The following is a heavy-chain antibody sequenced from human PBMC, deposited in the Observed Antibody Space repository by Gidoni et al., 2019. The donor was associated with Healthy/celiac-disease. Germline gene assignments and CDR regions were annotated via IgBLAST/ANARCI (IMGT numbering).Heavy chain of an antibody. J-gene: IGHJ5*02. CDR1: GSTFTSYD. Sequence: QVQLMQSGAEGKKPGASVKVACKASGSTFTSYDIYWVRQSTGEGLEWMGWMNPNSGNTGYAQKLQGRVSMTRNTSISTAYMELSSLRSEDTAVYYCARGLMITFGGVPWGQGTLVTVSS. D-gene: IGHD3-16*01. V-gene: IGHV1-8*01. CDR3: ARGLMITFGGVP. CDR2: MNPNSGNT.